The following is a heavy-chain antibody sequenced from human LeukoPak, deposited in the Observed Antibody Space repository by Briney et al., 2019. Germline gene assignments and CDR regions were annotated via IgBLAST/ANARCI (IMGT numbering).Heavy chain of an antibody. CDR1: GGSISSGVYY. CDR2: IYNNGST. V-gene: IGHV4-61*08. J-gene: IGHJ4*02. CDR3: ARDMRASGTYDFDY. Sequence: SETLSLTCTVSGGSISSGVYYWSWIRQPPGEGLERIGYIYNNGSTYYNPSLNSRVIISVDRSNTQFSLNLRSVTAADTAVYYCARDMRASGTYDFDYWGQGTLVTVSS. D-gene: IGHD3-3*01.